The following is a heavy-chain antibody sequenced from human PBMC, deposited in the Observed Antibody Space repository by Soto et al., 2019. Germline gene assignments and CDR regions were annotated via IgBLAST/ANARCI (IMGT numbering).Heavy chain of an antibody. D-gene: IGHD3-22*01. CDR2: ISSSGSTI. Sequence: GGSLRLSCAASGFTFSSYEMNWVRQAPGKGLEWVSYISSSGSTIYYADSVKGRFTISRDNAKNSLYLQMNSLRAEDTAVYYCARDFVYYDSSGYSSYYYYYGMDVWGQGTTVTVSS. CDR3: ARDFVYYDSSGYSSYYYYYGMDV. CDR1: GFTFSSYE. J-gene: IGHJ6*02. V-gene: IGHV3-48*03.